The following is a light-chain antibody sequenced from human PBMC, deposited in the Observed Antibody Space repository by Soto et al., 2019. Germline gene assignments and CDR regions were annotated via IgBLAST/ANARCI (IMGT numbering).Light chain of an antibody. CDR2: DVS. V-gene: IGLV2-14*01. Sequence: QSALTQPASVSGSPGQSITISCTGTSSDVGGYNYVSWYQQHPGKAPKLMIYDVSNRPSGVSSRFSGSKSGNTASLTISGLQAEDEADYYCSSYTSSSTLLGTGTKLTVL. CDR3: SSYTSSSTL. J-gene: IGLJ1*01. CDR1: SSDVGGYNY.